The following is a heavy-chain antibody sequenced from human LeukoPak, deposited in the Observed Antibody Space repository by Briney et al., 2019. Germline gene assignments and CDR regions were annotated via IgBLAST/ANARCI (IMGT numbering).Heavy chain of an antibody. CDR3: ARESRTSGHSNFYFDY. J-gene: IGHJ4*02. D-gene: IGHD2-8*01. CDR1: GGSIGSYY. Sequence: SETLSLTCTVSGGSIGSYYWSWIRQPPGKGLEWIGYIYYSGSTNYNPSLKSRVTISVDTSKNQFTLKLSSVTAADTAVYYCARESRTSGHSNFYFDYWGQGTLVTVSS. CDR2: IYYSGST. V-gene: IGHV4-59*01.